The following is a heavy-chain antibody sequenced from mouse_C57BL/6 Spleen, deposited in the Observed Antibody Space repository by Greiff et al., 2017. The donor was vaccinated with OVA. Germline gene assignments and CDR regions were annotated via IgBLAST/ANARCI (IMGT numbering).Heavy chain of an antibody. V-gene: IGHV1-4*01. CDR2: INPSSGYT. D-gene: IGHD1-1*01. CDR3: ARSPYYGSSHWYCDV. J-gene: IGHJ1*03. Sequence: QVQLQQSGAELARPGASVKMSCKASGYTFTSYTMHWVKQRPGQGLEWIGYINPSSGYTKYNQKFKDKATLTADKSSSTAYMQLSSLTSEDSAVYYCARSPYYGSSHWYCDVWGTGTTVTVSS. CDR1: GYTFTSYT.